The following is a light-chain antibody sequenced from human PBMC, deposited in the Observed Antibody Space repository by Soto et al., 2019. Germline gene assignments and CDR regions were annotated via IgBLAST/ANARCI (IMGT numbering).Light chain of an antibody. CDR3: QQYSGWPPTFT. J-gene: IGKJ2*01. V-gene: IGKV3-15*01. CDR1: QSVSTD. Sequence: VIVTQSPATLSVYPGERVTLSCRASQSVSTDLAWYQQKPGQAPRIVIYDASTRAAGVPDRFSGSGFGTDFTLAISRLQSEDFGIYYCQQYSGWPPTFTFGQGTKLEI. CDR2: DAS.